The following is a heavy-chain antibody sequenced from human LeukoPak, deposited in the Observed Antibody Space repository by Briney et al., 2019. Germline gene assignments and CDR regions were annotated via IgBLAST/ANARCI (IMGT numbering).Heavy chain of an antibody. CDR2: ISGGGYST. CDR3: AKPDNSWSFDY. D-gene: IGHD6-13*01. Sequence: PGGSLRLSCAASGFTFNNYAMSWVRQAPGKGLEWVSAISGGGYSTYYADSVKGRFTISRDNSKNTMYLQMNSLRAEDTAVYYSAKPDNSWSFDYWGQGTLVTVSS. J-gene: IGHJ4*02. CDR1: GFTFNNYA. V-gene: IGHV3-23*01.